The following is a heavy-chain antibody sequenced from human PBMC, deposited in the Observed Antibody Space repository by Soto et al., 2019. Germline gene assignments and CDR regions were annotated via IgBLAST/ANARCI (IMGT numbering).Heavy chain of an antibody. J-gene: IGHJ6*02. V-gene: IGHV3-53*01. CDR2: IYSGGNS. CDR3: ARESGMNGMDV. CDR1: GFTVSSSH. Sequence: GGSLRLSCTTSGFTVSSSHMSWVRQAPGKGLDWVSVIYSGGNSYYAVSVQGRFTISRDNAKNTVYLQMNSLRAEDTAVYYCARESGMNGMDVWAQGTTVTVS.